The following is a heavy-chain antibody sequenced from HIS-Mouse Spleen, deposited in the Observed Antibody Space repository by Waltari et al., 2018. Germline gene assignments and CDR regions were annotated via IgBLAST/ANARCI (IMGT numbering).Heavy chain of an antibody. CDR1: GYSFTSYD. CDR3: ARGHDYSNYFDY. J-gene: IGHJ4*02. V-gene: IGHV1-8*01. Sequence: QVQLVQSGAEVKKHGASVKVSCKASGYSFTSYDINWVRQATGQGLEWMGWMNPNSGNTGYAQKFQGRVTMTRNTSISTAYMELSSLRSEDTAVYYCARGHDYSNYFDYWGQGTLVTVSS. D-gene: IGHD4-4*01. CDR2: MNPNSGNT.